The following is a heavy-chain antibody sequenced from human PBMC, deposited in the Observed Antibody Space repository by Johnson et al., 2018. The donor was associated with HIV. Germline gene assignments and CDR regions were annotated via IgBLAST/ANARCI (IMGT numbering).Heavy chain of an antibody. Sequence: MLLVESGGGLVKPGDSLRLSCTASGFRFSNAWMGWVRQAPGKGLEWIGRIKSKTDGGTTEYAEPVKGRFTISRDDSKNTLYLQMNSLTTEDTAVYYCTTDLASDAFDIWGQGTMVTVSS. CDR1: GFRFSNAW. V-gene: IGHV3-15*01. CDR3: TTDLASDAFDI. CDR2: IKSKTDGGTT. J-gene: IGHJ3*02.